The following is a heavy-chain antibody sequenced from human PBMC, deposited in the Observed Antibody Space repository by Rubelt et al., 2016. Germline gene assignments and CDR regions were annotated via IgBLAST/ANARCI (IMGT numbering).Heavy chain of an antibody. V-gene: IGHV4-59*12. J-gene: IGHJ4*02. CDR2: IYYSGST. CDR3: AGRVCGIVVASGC. CDR1: GGSISSYY. D-gene: IGHD1-26*01. Sequence: QVQLQESCPGLVKPSEPLSLTCTVSGGSISSYYWSWIRQPPGKGLEWIGSIYYSGSTNYNPSLKSCVTCYVGASKNQFTLKLVSVTGAYTVVYDCAGRVCGIVVASGCGGRGTLVTVSS.